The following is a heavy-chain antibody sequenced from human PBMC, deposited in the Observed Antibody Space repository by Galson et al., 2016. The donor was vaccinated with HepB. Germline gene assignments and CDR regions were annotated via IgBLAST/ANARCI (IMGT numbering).Heavy chain of an antibody. CDR3: ARASPDTKHKYDY. J-gene: IGHJ4*02. CDR1: GFTLNTYA. Sequence: SLRLSCAASGFTLNTYAMSWVRQAPGKGLEWVSTLTGNSASTSYADSVRGRFNVSRDDSENTLYLQMSSLRAEDTGLYYCARASPDTKHKYDYLGQGTLVTVSS. V-gene: IGHV3-23*01. CDR2: LTGNSAST.